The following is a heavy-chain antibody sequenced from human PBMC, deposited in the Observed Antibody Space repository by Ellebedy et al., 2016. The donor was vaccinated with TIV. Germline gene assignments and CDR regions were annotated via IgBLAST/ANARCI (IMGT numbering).Heavy chain of an antibody. CDR2: INTGNGNT. J-gene: IGHJ6*02. D-gene: IGHD3-3*01. CDR3: ATWEWQDPMDV. V-gene: IGHV1-3*04. CDR1: GHTFTTYG. Sequence: ASVKVSXXASGHTFTTYGIHWVRQAPGQRLEWMGWINTGNGNTKYSQKLQGRVTITRDTSATTAYMELSGLMSEDTAVYYCATWEWQDPMDVWGQGTTVTVSS.